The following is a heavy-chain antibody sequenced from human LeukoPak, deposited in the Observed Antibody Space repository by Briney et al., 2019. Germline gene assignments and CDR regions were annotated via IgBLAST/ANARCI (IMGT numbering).Heavy chain of an antibody. V-gene: IGHV3-48*03. CDR2: ISSSGSTI. D-gene: IGHD3-9*01. J-gene: IGHJ6*03. CDR3: AREYYDILTGYYYYYYMDV. Sequence: GGSLRLSCAASGFTFSSYEMNWVRQAPGKGLEWVSYISSSGSTIYYADSVKGRFTISRDNAKNSLYLQMNSLRAEDTAVYYCAREYYDILTGYYYYYYMDVWGKGTTVTISS. CDR1: GFTFSSYE.